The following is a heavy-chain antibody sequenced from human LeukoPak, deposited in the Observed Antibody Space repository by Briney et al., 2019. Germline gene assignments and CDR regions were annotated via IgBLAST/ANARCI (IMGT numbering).Heavy chain of an antibody. J-gene: IGHJ4*02. CDR3: AKDMSGDAGIFDY. D-gene: IGHD3-10*02. V-gene: IGHV3-23*01. CDR1: GFTFSSYA. CDR2: ISGSGGST. Sequence: TGGSLRLSCAASGFTFSSYAMSWVRQAPGKGLEWVSAISGSGGSTYYADSVKGRFTISRDNSKNTLYLQMNSLRAEDTALYYCAKDMSGDAGIFDYWGQGTLVTVSS.